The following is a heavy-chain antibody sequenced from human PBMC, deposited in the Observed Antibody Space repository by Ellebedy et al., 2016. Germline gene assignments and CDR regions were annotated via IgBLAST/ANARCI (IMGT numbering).Heavy chain of an antibody. CDR3: ANGLTIAAAGKGY. Sequence: SVKVSXXASGGTFSSYAISWVRQAPGQGLEWMGGIIPIFGTANYAQKFQGRVTITADESTSTAYMELSSLRSEDTAVYYCANGLTIAAAGKGYWGQGTLVTVSS. V-gene: IGHV1-69*13. D-gene: IGHD6-13*01. CDR2: IIPIFGTA. J-gene: IGHJ4*02. CDR1: GGTFSSYA.